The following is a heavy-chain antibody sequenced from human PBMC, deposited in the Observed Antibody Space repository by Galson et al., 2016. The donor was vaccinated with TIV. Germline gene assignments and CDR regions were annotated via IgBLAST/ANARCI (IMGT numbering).Heavy chain of an antibody. V-gene: IGHV3-53*01. CDR3: VRAETPNNADD. CDR1: GFTVQRSF. J-gene: IGHJ4*02. CDR2: IYPDGAT. D-gene: IGHD1-14*01. Sequence: SLRLSCAASGFTVQRSFMSWVRQAPGKGLEWVSIIYPDGATFYAESMKGRFGISRDTSQNTLSLQMNSLRAEDTALYYCVRAETPNNADDWGPGTLVTVSS.